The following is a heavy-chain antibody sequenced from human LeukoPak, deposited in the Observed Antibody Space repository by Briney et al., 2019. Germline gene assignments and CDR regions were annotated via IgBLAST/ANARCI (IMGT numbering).Heavy chain of an antibody. D-gene: IGHD2-15*01. CDR2: IYNSANT. CDR1: GASLTGGSITGYY. J-gene: IGHJ4*02. V-gene: IGHV4-4*09. Sequence: SETLSLTCAVSGASLTGGSITGYYWSWIRQSPGKGLEWIGYIYNSANTKYNPSLKSRAIISIDTSKNQFSLKLSSVTAADTAVYYCARKGGTFDYWGQGTLVTVSS. CDR3: ARKGGTFDY.